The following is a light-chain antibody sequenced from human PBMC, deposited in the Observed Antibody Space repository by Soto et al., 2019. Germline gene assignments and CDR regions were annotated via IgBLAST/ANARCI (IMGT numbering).Light chain of an antibody. Sequence: DIQMTQSPSSLSAAVGDRVTITCLASQGISNSLAWYQQNAGKIPKLLIYAASNLQYGVPARFNGSGSGTDGSLPISSVRPEDVAYYYCQNYDTAGVNVGGGDEVEIK. CDR2: AAS. CDR3: QNYDTAGVN. V-gene: IGKV1-27*01. J-gene: IGKJ4*01. CDR1: QGISNS.